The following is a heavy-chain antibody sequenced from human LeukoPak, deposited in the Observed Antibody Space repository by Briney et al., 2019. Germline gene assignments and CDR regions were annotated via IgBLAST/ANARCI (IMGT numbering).Heavy chain of an antibody. CDR3: ARDQGAASDAFDI. CDR2: IYHSGST. Sequence: SETLSLTCTVSGGSISSGGYYWSWIRQPPGKGLEWIGYIYHSGSTYYNPSLKSRVTISVDRSKNQFSLKLSSVTAADTAVYYCARDQGAASDAFDIWGQGTMVTVSS. V-gene: IGHV4-30-2*01. J-gene: IGHJ3*02. CDR1: GGSISSGGYY.